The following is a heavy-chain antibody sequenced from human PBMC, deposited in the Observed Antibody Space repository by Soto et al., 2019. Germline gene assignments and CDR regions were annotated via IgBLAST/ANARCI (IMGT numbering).Heavy chain of an antibody. CDR3: ASLSDSGITMIVKAFDI. J-gene: IGHJ3*02. D-gene: IGHD3-22*01. Sequence: GGSLRLSCAASGFTFSSYSMNWVRQAPGKGLEWVSYISSSSSTIYYADSVKGRFTISRDNAKNSLYLQMNSLRDEDTAVYYCASLSDSGITMIVKAFDIWGQGTMVTVSS. CDR2: ISSSSSTI. V-gene: IGHV3-48*02. CDR1: GFTFSSYS.